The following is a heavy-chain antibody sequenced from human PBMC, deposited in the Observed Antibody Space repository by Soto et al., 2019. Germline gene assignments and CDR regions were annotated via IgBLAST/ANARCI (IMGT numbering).Heavy chain of an antibody. D-gene: IGHD6-19*01. Sequence: QVHLQESGPGLVKPSGHLSLTCAVSCGSIPTNWWSCVRQPPGKGLEWIGEIYHSGTTNYNQSLRGRVTISVDKSNNQCSRNLNPVTAADSAIYYCSRHRAVPRTRGFDYWGQGNLVTGSS. J-gene: IGHJ4*02. CDR3: SRHRAVPRTRGFDY. V-gene: IGHV4-4*02. CDR2: IYHSGTT. CDR1: CGSIPTNW.